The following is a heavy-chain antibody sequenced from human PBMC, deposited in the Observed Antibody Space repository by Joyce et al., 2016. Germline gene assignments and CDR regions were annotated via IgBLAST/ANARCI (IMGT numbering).Heavy chain of an antibody. CDR1: GLTFTRYS. V-gene: IGHV3-30*04. D-gene: IGHD3-3*01. Sequence: QVQLVESGGGVVQPGRSLRLSCAASGLTFTRYSMHWVRQALGKGLEWVAVVSHDGSNKKYADSVKGRFTISRETSKSTLYLQMNSLRAEDTALYYCATLRDSDYWGQGTLVTVSS. CDR3: ATLRDSDY. CDR2: VSHDGSNK. J-gene: IGHJ4*02.